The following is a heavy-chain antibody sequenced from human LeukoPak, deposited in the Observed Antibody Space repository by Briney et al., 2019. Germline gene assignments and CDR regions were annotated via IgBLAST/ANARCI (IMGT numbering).Heavy chain of an antibody. D-gene: IGHD1-26*01. CDR3: ARNFVGTSTSDFDS. CDR2: IREDGTIT. CDR1: GFTFNDYS. V-gene: IGHV3-74*01. Sequence: GGSLRLSCAASGFTFNDYSMNWVRQAPGKGLEWVSRIREDGTITNYEDSVKGRFTIFRDNARNTLYLQMHSLRAEDTAIYYCARNFVGTSTSDFDSWGQGTQVTVSS. J-gene: IGHJ4*02.